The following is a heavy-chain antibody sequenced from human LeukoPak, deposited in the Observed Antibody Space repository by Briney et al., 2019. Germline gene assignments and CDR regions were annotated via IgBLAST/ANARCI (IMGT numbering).Heavy chain of an antibody. CDR3: ARDRFPSGWRRGYFDY. Sequence: GGSLRLSCAASGFTFSSYAMHWVRQAPGKGLEWVAVISYDGSNKYYADSVKGRFTISRDNSKNTLYLQVNSLRAEDTAVYYCARDRFPSGWRRGYFDYWGQGTLVTVSS. CDR2: ISYDGSNK. CDR1: GFTFSSYA. D-gene: IGHD6-19*01. J-gene: IGHJ4*02. V-gene: IGHV3-30-3*01.